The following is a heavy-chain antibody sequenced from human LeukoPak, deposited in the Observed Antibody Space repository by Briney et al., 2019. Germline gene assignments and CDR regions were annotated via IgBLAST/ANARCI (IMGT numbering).Heavy chain of an antibody. V-gene: IGHV3-11*04. CDR3: AKDRRAYSNYYYYYMDV. J-gene: IGHJ6*03. CDR2: ISRSGSTK. D-gene: IGHD4-11*01. CDR1: GFTFSDYN. Sequence: PGGSLRLSCAASGFTFSDYNMRWIRQAPGKGLEWVSSISRSGSTKYYADSVKGRFTISRDNSKNTLYLQMNSLRAEDTAVYYCAKDRRAYSNYYYYYMDVWGKGTTVTVSS.